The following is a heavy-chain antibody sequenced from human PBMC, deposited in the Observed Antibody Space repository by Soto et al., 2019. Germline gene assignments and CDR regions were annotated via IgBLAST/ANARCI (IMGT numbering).Heavy chain of an antibody. CDR3: ASSQYCSSTSCYPALDY. CDR1: GFTFSSYA. Sequence: GGSLRLSCAASGFTFSSYAMHWVRQAPGKGLEWVAVISYDGSNKYYADSVKGRFTISRDNSKNTLYLQMNSLRAEDTAVYYCASSQYCSSTSCYPALDYWGQGTLVTVSS. V-gene: IGHV3-30-3*01. J-gene: IGHJ4*02. CDR2: ISYDGSNK. D-gene: IGHD2-2*01.